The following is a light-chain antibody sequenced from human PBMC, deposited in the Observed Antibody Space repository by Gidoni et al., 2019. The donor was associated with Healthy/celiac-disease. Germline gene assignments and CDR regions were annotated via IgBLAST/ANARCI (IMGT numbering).Light chain of an antibody. Sequence: DIVIAQSPDYLAVSLGGRATINCKSSQRVLYSSNNQNYLAWYQQKPGQPPQLLIYWASTRESGVPDRCSGSGSGTAFTPTTISLQAADVAVYYCQQYDSTLPMYTFGQGTKLEIK. CDR3: QQYDSTLPMYT. CDR1: QRVLYSSNNQNY. J-gene: IGKJ2*01. CDR2: WAS. V-gene: IGKV4-1*01.